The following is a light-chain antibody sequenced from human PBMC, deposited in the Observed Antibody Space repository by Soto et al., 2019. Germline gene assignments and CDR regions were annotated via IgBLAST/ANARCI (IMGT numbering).Light chain of an antibody. V-gene: IGLV2-8*01. CDR2: EVN. CDR3: SSYAGTPFV. J-gene: IGLJ1*01. Sequence: QAAVTQPPSASGSPGQSVTISCTGTSSDVGRYNYVSWYQQHPGKAPKLMISEVNKRASGVPDRFSGSKSGNTASLTVSGLQAEDEADYYCSSYAGTPFVFGTGTKVTVL. CDR1: SSDVGRYNY.